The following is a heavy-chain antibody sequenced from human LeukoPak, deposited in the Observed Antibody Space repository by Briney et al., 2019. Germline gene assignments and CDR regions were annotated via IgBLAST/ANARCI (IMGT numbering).Heavy chain of an antibody. CDR3: ARQRYSSGWYVFDY. CDR1: GGSISSSSYY. V-gene: IGHV4-39*01. J-gene: IGHJ4*02. D-gene: IGHD6-19*01. CDR2: IYYSGST. Sequence: SETLSLTCTVSGGSISSSSYYWGWIRQPPGKGLERIGSIYYSGSTYYNPSLKSRATISVDTPKNQFSLKLSSVTAADTAVYYCARQRYSSGWYVFDYWGQGTLVTVSS.